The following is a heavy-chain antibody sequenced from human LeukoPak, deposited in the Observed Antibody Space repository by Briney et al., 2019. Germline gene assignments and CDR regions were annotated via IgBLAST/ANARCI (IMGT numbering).Heavy chain of an antibody. J-gene: IGHJ2*01. CDR2: IYYSGSA. V-gene: IGHV4-39*02. D-gene: IGHD4-17*01. CDR1: GGSISSSSYY. CDR3: AREYRDYVWYSDL. Sequence: SETLSLTCTVSGGSISSSSYYWGWIRQPPGKGLDWIGRIYYSGSAYYIPSLTSRVSISVHTSKNQFALKLSSVTAADTAVYYCAREYRDYVWYSDLWGPGTLVTVSA.